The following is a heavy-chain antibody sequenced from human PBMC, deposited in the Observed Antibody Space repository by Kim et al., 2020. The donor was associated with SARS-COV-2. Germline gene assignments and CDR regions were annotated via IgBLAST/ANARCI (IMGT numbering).Heavy chain of an antibody. V-gene: IGHV3-7*03. CDR1: GFTFSSHW. CDR3: AGPPVGTGYNLGY. Sequence: GGSLRLSCAASGFTFSSHWMSWVRQAPGKGLEWVANIKQDRSEMYYVGSVKGRFTISRDNAKNSLYLQMNSLRAEDTAVYYCAGPPVGTGYNLGYWGQGT. J-gene: IGHJ4*02. CDR2: IKQDRSEM. D-gene: IGHD5-12*01.